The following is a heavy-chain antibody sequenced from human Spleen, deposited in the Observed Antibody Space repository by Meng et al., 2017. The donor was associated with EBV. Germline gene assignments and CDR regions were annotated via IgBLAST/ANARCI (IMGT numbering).Heavy chain of an antibody. CDR3: ARAGAFLGIIDS. CDR1: GGTLVAYL. V-gene: IGHV4-34*01. D-gene: IGHD2/OR15-2a*01. CDR2: KNHSGIN. Sequence: AHPLQWGFRLLKASEPLSLHRRVSGGTLVAYLWMWIRHPQGKGLEWIREKNHSGINNYNPSLKSRVAISVDKSQNQFSLKLSAVTAADTAVYYCARAGAFLGIIDSWGQGTLVTVSS. J-gene: IGHJ5*01.